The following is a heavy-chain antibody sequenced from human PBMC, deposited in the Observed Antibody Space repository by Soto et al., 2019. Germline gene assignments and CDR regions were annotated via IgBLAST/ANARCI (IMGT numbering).Heavy chain of an antibody. D-gene: IGHD6-19*01. CDR3: ASHSTVAGSIAHYYYDY. J-gene: IGHJ4*02. Sequence: VASVKVSCKTSGHTFTGYFIHWVRQAPGQGLEWMGWIDANSGVTNYAQKFQGRVTMTRDTSINTVYMELSRLRPDDTAVNYCASHSTVAGSIAHYYYDYWGQGTLVTVSS. CDR2: IDANSGVT. CDR1: GHTFTGYF. V-gene: IGHV1-2*02.